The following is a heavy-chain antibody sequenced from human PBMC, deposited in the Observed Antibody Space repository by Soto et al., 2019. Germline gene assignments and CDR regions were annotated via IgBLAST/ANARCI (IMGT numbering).Heavy chain of an antibody. CDR3: ARDAIFGVVIRGIDYYYGMDV. J-gene: IGHJ6*02. D-gene: IGHD3-3*01. V-gene: IGHV1-69*01. CDR1: GGTFSNYA. Sequence: QVQLVQSGAEVKKPGSSVKVSCKASGGTFSNYAISWVRQAPGQGLEWMGGIIPIFGTTNYAQKFQGRVTITADESTSTAYMELSSLSSEDTAVYSCARDAIFGVVIRGIDYYYGMDVWGQGTTVTVSS. CDR2: IIPIFGTT.